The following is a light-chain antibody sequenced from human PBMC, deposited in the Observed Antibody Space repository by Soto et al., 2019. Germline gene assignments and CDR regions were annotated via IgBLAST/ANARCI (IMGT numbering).Light chain of an antibody. CDR2: AAS. Sequence: AIRMTQSPSSFSASTGDSVTITCRASQDISTFLAWYQQKLGKAPKLLIYAASTLQSGVPSRFSGSGSGTDFTLTISRLQSEDFATYYWQQYYTYPLTFGGGTKVEIK. CDR1: QDISTF. CDR3: QQYYTYPLT. J-gene: IGKJ4*01. V-gene: IGKV1-8*01.